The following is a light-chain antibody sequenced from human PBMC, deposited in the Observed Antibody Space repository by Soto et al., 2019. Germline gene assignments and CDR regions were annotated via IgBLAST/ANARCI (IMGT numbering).Light chain of an antibody. CDR1: QSVLYSSNNKNY. CDR3: QQSYSSPTT. J-gene: IGKJ1*01. Sequence: DIVMTQSPDSLAVSLGERATINCKSSQSVLYSSNNKNYLVWYQQRPGQPPKLLIYWASTRESGVPDRFSGSGSGTDFTLTISSLQAEDVAVYYCQQSYSSPTTFGQGTKVEIK. CDR2: WAS. V-gene: IGKV4-1*01.